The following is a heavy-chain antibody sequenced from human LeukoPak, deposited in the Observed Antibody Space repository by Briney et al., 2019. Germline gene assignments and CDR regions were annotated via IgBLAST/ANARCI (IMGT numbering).Heavy chain of an antibody. Sequence: TGGSLRLSCTASGFTFADYAMSWVRQAPGKGLEWVGFIRSKAYGGTTEYAASVKGRFTISRDDSKSIAYLQMNSLKTEDTAVYYCPREVDTAMVYYYYGMDVWGQGTTVTVSS. V-gene: IGHV3-49*04. CDR1: GFTFADYA. D-gene: IGHD5-18*01. CDR2: IRSKAYGGTT. CDR3: PREVDTAMVYYYYGMDV. J-gene: IGHJ6*02.